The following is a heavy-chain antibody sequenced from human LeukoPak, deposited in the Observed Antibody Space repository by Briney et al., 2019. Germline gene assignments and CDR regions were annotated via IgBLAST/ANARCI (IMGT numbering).Heavy chain of an antibody. D-gene: IGHD2-2*01. CDR2: ISGGGDTT. J-gene: IGHJ4*02. CDR1: GFRFSNYA. CDR3: GEISYSCTWALRY. V-gene: IGHV3-23*01. Sequence: PGGSLRLSCVASGFRFSNYAMTWVRQAPGKGLEWVSAISGGGDTTYTADSVKGRFTISRDNSKNSHYLQMNTLTVEDTAVYYCGEISYSCTWALRYWSQGTLVTVTA.